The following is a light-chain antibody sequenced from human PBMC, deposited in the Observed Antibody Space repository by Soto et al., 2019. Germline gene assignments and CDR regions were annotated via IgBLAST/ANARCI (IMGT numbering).Light chain of an antibody. J-gene: IGKJ1*01. V-gene: IGKV3-20*01. CDR1: QSVSSSY. Sequence: IVLTQSPGPLSLSPGERATLSCRASQSVSSSYLAWYQQKPGQAPRLLIYGASSRATGIPDRFSGSGSGKDFTLTSSRLEPEDFAVYYCQLYGSSWTFGQGTKVE. CDR2: GAS. CDR3: QLYGSSWT.